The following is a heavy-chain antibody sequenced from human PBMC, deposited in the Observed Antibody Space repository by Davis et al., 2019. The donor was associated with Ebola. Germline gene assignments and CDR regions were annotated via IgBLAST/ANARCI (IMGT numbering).Heavy chain of an antibody. V-gene: IGHV4-61*01. CDR3: ARLNRITIFGVVIIPGWFDP. J-gene: IGHJ5*02. CDR1: GGSVSSGSYY. Sequence: SETLSLTCTVSGGSVSSGSYYWSWIRQPPGKGLEWIGYIYYSGSTNYNPSLKSRVTISVDTSKNQFSLKLSSVTAADTAVYYCARLNRITIFGVVIIPGWFDPWGQGTLVTVSS. CDR2: IYYSGST. D-gene: IGHD3-3*01.